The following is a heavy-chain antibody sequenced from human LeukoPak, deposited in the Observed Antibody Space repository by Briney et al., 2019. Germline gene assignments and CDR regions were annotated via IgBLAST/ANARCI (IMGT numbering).Heavy chain of an antibody. CDR3: ARDHVPATAIRVAYFDH. CDR1: GFTFSSYA. CDR2: ISYDGSNK. J-gene: IGHJ4*02. V-gene: IGHV3-30-3*01. D-gene: IGHD2-2*02. Sequence: PGRSLRLSCAASGFTFSSYAMHWVRQGPGKGLEWVAVISYDGSNKYYADSVKGRFTISRNNSKNTLYLQMNSLRAEDTAVYYCARDHVPATAIRVAYFDHWGQGTLVTVSS.